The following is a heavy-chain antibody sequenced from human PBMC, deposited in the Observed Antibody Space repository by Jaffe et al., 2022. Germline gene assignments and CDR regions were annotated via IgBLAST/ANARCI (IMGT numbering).Heavy chain of an antibody. CDR2: IYYSGST. D-gene: IGHD3-10*01. CDR3: ARVPHTLLWFGELLYPYYFDY. V-gene: IGHV4-59*01. Sequence: QVQLQESGPGLVKPSETLSLTCTVSGGSISSYYWSWIRQPPGKGLEWIGYIYYSGSTNYNPSLKSRVTISVDTSKNQFSLKLSSVTAADTAVYYCARVPHTLLWFGELLYPYYFDYWGQGTLVTVSS. CDR1: GGSISSYY. J-gene: IGHJ4*02.